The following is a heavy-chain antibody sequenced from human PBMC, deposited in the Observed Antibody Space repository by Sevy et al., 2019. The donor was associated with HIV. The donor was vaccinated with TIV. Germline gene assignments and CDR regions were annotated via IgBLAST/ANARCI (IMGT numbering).Heavy chain of an antibody. CDR1: GFTFSSYA. V-gene: IGHV3-30-3*01. Sequence: GGSLRLSCAASGFTFSSYAMHWVRQAPGKGLEWVAVISYDGSNKYYADSVKGRFTISRDNSKNTLYLQMNSLRAEDTAVYYCAGARYYDSSGYYDYWGQGTLVTVSS. CDR3: AGARYYDSSGYYDY. CDR2: ISYDGSNK. J-gene: IGHJ4*02. D-gene: IGHD3-22*01.